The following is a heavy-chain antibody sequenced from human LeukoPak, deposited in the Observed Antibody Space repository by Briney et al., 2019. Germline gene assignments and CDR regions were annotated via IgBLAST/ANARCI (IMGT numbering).Heavy chain of an antibody. Sequence: ASVKVSCKASGYTFTGYYMHWVRQAPGQGLEWMGWINPNSGGTNYAQKFQGRVTMTRDTSISTAYMELSSLRSEDTAVYYCAAEGPNWGSPFDYWGQGTLVTVSS. CDR1: GYTFTGYY. CDR3: AAEGPNWGSPFDY. J-gene: IGHJ4*02. D-gene: IGHD7-27*01. V-gene: IGHV1-2*02. CDR2: INPNSGGT.